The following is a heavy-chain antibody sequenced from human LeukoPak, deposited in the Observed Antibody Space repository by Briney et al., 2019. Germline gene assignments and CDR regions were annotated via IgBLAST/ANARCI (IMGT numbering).Heavy chain of an antibody. CDR3: ATGYSSTWYYFDY. CDR1: GDSISSYY. J-gene: IGHJ4*02. CDR2: IYHSGST. D-gene: IGHD6-13*01. Sequence: SETLSLTCTVPGDSISSYYWSWIRQPPGMGLEWIGYIYHSGSTNYNPSLKSRVTISADTSKDQFSLKLASVTAADTAVYYCATGYSSTWYYFDYWGQGTLVTVSS. V-gene: IGHV4-59*01.